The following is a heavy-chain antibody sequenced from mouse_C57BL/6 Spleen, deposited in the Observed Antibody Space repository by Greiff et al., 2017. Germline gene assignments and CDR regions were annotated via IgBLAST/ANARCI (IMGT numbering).Heavy chain of an antibody. CDR3: ASWYDGYSPFAY. V-gene: IGHV1-72*01. CDR1: GYTFTSYW. CDR2: IDPNSGGT. Sequence: QVHVKQPGAELVKPGASVKLSCKASGYTFTSYWMHWVKQRPGRGLEWIGRIDPNSGGTKYNEKFKSKATLTVDKTSSPAYMQLSSLPSEDSAVYYCASWYDGYSPFAYWGQVTLVTVSA. J-gene: IGHJ3*01. D-gene: IGHD2-3*01.